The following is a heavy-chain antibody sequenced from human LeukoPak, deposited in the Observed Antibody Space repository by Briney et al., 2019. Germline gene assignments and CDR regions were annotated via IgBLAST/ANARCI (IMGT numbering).Heavy chain of an antibody. Sequence: GGSLRLSCAASGFTFSDYYMSWIRQAPGKGLEWVANIKQDGSETYYVDSVTGRFTISRDNAKNSLSLQMNSLRAEDTAVYYCAREGNRRSFDYWGQGTLVTVSS. J-gene: IGHJ4*02. CDR2: IKQDGSET. CDR1: GFTFSDYY. CDR3: AREGNRRSFDY. V-gene: IGHV3-7*01. D-gene: IGHD2/OR15-2a*01.